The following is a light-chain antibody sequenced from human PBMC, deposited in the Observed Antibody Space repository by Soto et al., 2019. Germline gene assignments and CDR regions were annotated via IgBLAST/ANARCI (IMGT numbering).Light chain of an antibody. CDR1: QDVSNN. CDR3: QQYDYLPWT. V-gene: IGKV1-33*01. J-gene: IGKJ1*01. Sequence: DIPMTQSPSSLAASVGDRVTMTCQASQDVSNNLNWYQQKPGKAPELLIYDASNLQIGVPSRFSGSGSGKHFTVTISSLQPEDVAIYFCQQYDYLPWTFGQGTKVEI. CDR2: DAS.